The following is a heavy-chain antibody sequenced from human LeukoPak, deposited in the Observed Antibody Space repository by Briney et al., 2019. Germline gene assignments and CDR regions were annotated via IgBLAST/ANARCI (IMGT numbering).Heavy chain of an antibody. J-gene: IGHJ5*02. CDR1: GYTFTSYD. V-gene: IGHV1-8*01. Sequence: ASVKVSCKASGYTFTSYDINWVRQAPGQGLEWMGWMNPNSGNTGYAQKFQGRVTMTRNTSISTAYMELSSLRSEDTAVYYCARDKGLYCSSTSCWDLNWFDPWGQGTLVTVSS. CDR2: MNPNSGNT. D-gene: IGHD2-2*01. CDR3: ARDKGLYCSSTSCWDLNWFDP.